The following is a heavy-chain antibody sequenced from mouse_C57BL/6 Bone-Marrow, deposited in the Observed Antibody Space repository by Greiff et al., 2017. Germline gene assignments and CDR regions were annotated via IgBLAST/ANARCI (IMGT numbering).Heavy chain of an antibody. CDR1: GFTFSSYA. D-gene: IGHD1-1*01. V-gene: IGHV5-4*01. Sequence: EVQLVESGGGLVKPGGSLKLSCAASGFTFSSYAMSWVRQTPEKRLEWVATISDGGSYTYYPDNVKGRFTISRDNAKNNLYLQMSHLKSEDTAMYYCARDRNGSSFDYWGQGTTLTVSS. CDR3: ARDRNGSSFDY. CDR2: ISDGGSYT. J-gene: IGHJ2*01.